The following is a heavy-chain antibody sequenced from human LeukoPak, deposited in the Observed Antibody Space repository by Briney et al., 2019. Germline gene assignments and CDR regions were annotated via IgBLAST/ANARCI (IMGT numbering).Heavy chain of an antibody. CDR2: IIPIFGTA. CDR3: ARTQEPIYDYVWGSYRYPFDY. D-gene: IGHD3-16*02. J-gene: IGHJ4*02. CDR1: GGTFSSYA. Sequence: SVKVSCEASGGTFSSYAISWVRQAPGQGLEWMGGIIPIFGTANYAQKFQGRVTITADESTSTAYMELSSLRSEDTAVYYCARTQEPIYDYVWGSYRYPFDYWGQGTLVTVSS. V-gene: IGHV1-69*13.